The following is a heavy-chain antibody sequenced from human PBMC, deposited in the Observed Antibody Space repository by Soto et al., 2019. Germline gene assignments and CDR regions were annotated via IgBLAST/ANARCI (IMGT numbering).Heavy chain of an antibody. CDR1: GYTFTSDG. V-gene: IGHV1-18*04. J-gene: IGHJ5*02. CDR3: ARLAGGYSSSSGWFDP. Sequence: ASVKGSCKASGYTFTSDGISWVRQAPGQGLEWMGWISAYNGNTNYAQKLQGRVTMTTDTSTSTAYMELRSLRSDDTAVYYCARLAGGYSSSSGWFDPWGQGTLVTVSS. CDR2: ISAYNGNT. D-gene: IGHD6-6*01.